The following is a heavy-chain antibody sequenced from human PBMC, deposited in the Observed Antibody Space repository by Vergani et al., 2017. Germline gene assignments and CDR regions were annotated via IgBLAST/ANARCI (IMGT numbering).Heavy chain of an antibody. CDR3: ARESGYDYTPVILWVNYYYYMDV. V-gene: IGHV4-61*02. D-gene: IGHD5-12*01. CDR1: GGSISSGSYY. CDR2: IYTSGST. J-gene: IGHJ6*03. Sequence: QVQLQESGPGLVKPSQTLSLTCTVSGGSISSGSYYWSWIRQPAGKGLEWIGRIYTSGSTNYNPSLKSRVTISVDTSKNQFSLKLSSVTAADTAVYYCARESGYDYTPVILWVNYYYYMDVWGKGTTVTVSS.